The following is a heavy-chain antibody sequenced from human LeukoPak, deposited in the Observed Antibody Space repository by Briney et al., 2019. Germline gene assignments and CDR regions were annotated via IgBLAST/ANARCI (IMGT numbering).Heavy chain of an antibody. D-gene: IGHD3-10*01. J-gene: IGHJ3*02. CDR1: GYTFTGYY. Sequence: ASVKVSCKASGYTFTGYYMHWVRQAPGQGLEWMGWINPNSGGTNYAQKFQGRVTMTRDTSISTAYMELSRLRSDDTAVHYCARVLLWFGEDLYDAFDIWGQGTMVTVSS. V-gene: IGHV1-2*02. CDR2: INPNSGGT. CDR3: ARVLLWFGEDLYDAFDI.